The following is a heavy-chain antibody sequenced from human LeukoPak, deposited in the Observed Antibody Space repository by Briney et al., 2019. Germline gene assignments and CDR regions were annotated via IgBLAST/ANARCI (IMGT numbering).Heavy chain of an antibody. V-gene: IGHV4-59*12. Sequence: PSETLSLTCTVSGGSISTYYWSWIRQPPGKGLEWIGYISYSGSTNYNPSLKSRVTISVDTSKNQFSLKVNSVTAADAAVYYCAREGAAAGSGYFDYWGQGTLVTVSS. D-gene: IGHD6-13*01. J-gene: IGHJ4*02. CDR1: GGSISTYY. CDR2: ISYSGST. CDR3: AREGAAAGSGYFDY.